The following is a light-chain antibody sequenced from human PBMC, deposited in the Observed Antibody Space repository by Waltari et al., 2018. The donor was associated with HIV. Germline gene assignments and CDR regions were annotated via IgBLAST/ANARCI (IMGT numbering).Light chain of an antibody. CDR3: TSYTSSSTLV. CDR1: SSHVGGYNY. V-gene: IGLV2-14*01. CDR2: EVT. J-gene: IGLJ1*01. Sequence: QSALTQPASVSGSPGQSITISCPGTSSHVGGYNYVSWYQHHPGKAPKLMIYEVTHRPSGISNRFSGSKSGNTASLTLSGLQAEDEADYYCTSYTSSSTLVFGTGTKVTVL.